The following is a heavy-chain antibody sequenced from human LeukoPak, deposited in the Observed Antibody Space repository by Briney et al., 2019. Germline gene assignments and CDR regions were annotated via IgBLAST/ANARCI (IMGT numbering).Heavy chain of an antibody. V-gene: IGHV3-74*01. CDR1: GFTFSSYW. D-gene: IGHD3-3*01. CDR3: AGAQYYDFWSGYYLTDY. CDR2: INSDGSST. Sequence: PGGSLRLSCAASGFTFSSYWMHWVRQAPGKGLVWVSRINSDGSSTSYADSVKGRFTISRDNAKNTLYLQMNSLRAEDTAVYYCAGAQYYDFWSGYYLTDYWGQGTLVTVSS. J-gene: IGHJ4*02.